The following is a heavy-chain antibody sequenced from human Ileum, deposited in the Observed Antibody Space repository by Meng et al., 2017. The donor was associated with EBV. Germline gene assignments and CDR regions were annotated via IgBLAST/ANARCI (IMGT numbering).Heavy chain of an antibody. CDR1: GYSISSTNW. V-gene: IGHV4-28*01. D-gene: IGHD3-22*01. CDR2: IYYSGST. J-gene: IGHJ4*02. CDR3: ARNVPGTSAYYD. Sequence: QGPPQGAGPGLGKPSDTLSLPCAVSGYSISSTNWWGWIRQPPGKGLEWIGYIYYSGSTSYNPSLKSRVTMSVDTSKNQFSLNLNSVTAVDTAVYYCARNVPGTSAYYDWGQGTLVTVSS.